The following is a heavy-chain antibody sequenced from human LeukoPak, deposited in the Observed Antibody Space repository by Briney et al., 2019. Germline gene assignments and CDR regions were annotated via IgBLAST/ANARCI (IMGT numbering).Heavy chain of an antibody. CDR1: GFTFSSYA. Sequence: GGSLRLSCAASGFTFSSYAMHWVRQAPGKGLEWVAVISYDGSNKYYADSVKGRFTISRDNSKNTLYLQMNSPRAEDTAVYYCARDKDIYGLAVPDYWGQGTLVTVSS. V-gene: IGHV3-30-3*01. D-gene: IGHD6-19*01. CDR2: ISYDGSNK. CDR3: ARDKDIYGLAVPDY. J-gene: IGHJ4*02.